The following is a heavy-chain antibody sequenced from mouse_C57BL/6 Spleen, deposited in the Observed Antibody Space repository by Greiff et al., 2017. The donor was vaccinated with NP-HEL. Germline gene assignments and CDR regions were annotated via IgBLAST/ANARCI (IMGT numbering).Heavy chain of an antibody. Sequence: VQLQQSGPELVKPGASVKISCKASGYTFTDYYMNWVKQSHGKSLEWIGDINPNNGGTSYNQKFKGKATLTVDKSSSTAYMELRSLTSEDSAVYYCARSREDGYYEGYYYAMDYWGQGTSVTVSS. D-gene: IGHD2-3*01. V-gene: IGHV1-26*01. CDR3: ARSREDGYYEGYYYAMDY. CDR1: GYTFTDYY. CDR2: INPNNGGT. J-gene: IGHJ4*01.